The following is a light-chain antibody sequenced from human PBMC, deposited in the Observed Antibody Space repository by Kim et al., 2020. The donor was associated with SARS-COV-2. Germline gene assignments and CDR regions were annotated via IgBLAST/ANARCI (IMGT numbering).Light chain of an antibody. CDR1: KLGDKY. J-gene: IGLJ2*01. V-gene: IGLV3-1*01. CDR2: QDS. Sequence: VSPGQTASITCAGDKLGDKYACWYQQKPGQSPVLVIYQDSKRPSGIPERFSGSNSGNTATLTISGTQAMDEADYYCQAWDSSTGVVFGGGTQLTVL. CDR3: QAWDSSTGVV.